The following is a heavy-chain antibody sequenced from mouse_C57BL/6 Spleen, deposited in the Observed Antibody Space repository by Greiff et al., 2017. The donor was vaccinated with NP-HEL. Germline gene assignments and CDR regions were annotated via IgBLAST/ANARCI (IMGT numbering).Heavy chain of an antibody. CDR1: GYTFTSYW. CDR3: ARGSSYRHYYAMDY. V-gene: IGHV1-52*01. D-gene: IGHD1-1*01. CDR2: IDPSDSET. J-gene: IGHJ4*01. Sequence: QVQLQQPGAELVRPGSSVKLSCKASGYTFTSYWMHWVKQRPIQGLEWIGNIDPSDSETHYNQKFKDKATLTVDKSSSTAYMQLSSLTSEDSAVYYCARGSSYRHYYAMDYWGQGTSVTVSS.